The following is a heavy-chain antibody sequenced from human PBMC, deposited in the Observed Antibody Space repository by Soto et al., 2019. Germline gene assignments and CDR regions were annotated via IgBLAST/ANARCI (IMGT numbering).Heavy chain of an antibody. Sequence: SETLSLTCTVSGGSISSGGYYWSWIRQHPGKGLEWIGYIYYSGSTYYNPSLKSRVTISVDTSKNQFSLKLSSVTAADTAVYYCARAYSSSWYGHYFDYWGQGTLVTVSS. V-gene: IGHV4-31*03. CDR2: IYYSGST. J-gene: IGHJ4*02. CDR1: GGSISSGGYY. CDR3: ARAYSSSWYGHYFDY. D-gene: IGHD6-13*01.